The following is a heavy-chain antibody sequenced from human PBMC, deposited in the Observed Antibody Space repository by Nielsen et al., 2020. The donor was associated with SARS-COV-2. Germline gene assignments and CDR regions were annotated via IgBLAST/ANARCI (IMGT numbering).Heavy chain of an antibody. CDR1: GFTVSRNY. Sequence: GESLKISCAASGFTVSRNYMSWVRQAPGKGLAWVSVIHEDGSSYYADSVEGRFTISRDNSKNILDLHMNSLRAEDTAVYYCATLFDPWGQGTLVTVSS. J-gene: IGHJ5*02. V-gene: IGHV3-53*01. CDR3: ATLFDP. CDR2: IHEDGSS.